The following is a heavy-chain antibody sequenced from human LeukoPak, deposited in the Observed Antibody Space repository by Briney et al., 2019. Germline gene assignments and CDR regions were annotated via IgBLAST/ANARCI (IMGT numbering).Heavy chain of an antibody. CDR3: ARDSGTTGEVKFDP. CDR1: GGSISSYY. Sequence: SETLSLTCTVSGGSISSYYWSWIRQPPGKGLEWIGRISGSGTITYNPALQSRLSISIDTSKNQFSLKLMSVTAADTAVYYCARDSGTTGEVKFDPWGQGALVTVSS. V-gene: IGHV4-4*07. J-gene: IGHJ5*02. D-gene: IGHD3-10*01. CDR2: ISGSGTI.